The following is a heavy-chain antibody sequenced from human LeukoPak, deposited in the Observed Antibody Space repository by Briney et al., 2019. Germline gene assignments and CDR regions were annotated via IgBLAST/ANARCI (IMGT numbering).Heavy chain of an antibody. CDR2: IHSGGTI. CDR3: ARDLIGGWPFDY. J-gene: IGHJ4*02. Sequence: GGSLRLSCAASGFTVSSNYMSWTRQAPGKGLEWVSVIHSGGTIYYADSVKGRFTISRDNSKDTLYLQMNSLRADDTAVYYCARDLIGGWPFDYWGQGTLVTVSS. D-gene: IGHD6-19*01. CDR1: GFTVSSNY. V-gene: IGHV3-66*01.